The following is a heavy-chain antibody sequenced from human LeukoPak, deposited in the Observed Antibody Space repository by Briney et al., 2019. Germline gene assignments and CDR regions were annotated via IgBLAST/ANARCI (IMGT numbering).Heavy chain of an antibody. CDR1: GYTFTGYY. CDR3: ARAYCSAGDCYEFDY. V-gene: IGHV1-2*02. D-gene: IGHD2-15*01. CDR2: INPNNGGT. J-gene: IGHJ4*02. Sequence: GASLKVSCKASGYTFTGYYMHWVRQAPGQGLEWMGWINPNNGGTNYARKFHGRVTMTRDTSISTLYMELSSLRSDDTAVYYCARAYCSAGDCYEFDYWGQGTLVTVSS.